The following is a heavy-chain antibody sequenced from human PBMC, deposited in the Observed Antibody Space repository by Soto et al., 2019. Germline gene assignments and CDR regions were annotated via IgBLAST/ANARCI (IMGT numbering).Heavy chain of an antibody. CDR3: ARYGPNWNYYYYYMDV. CDR2: INHSGST. CDR1: GGSYSGYY. J-gene: IGHJ6*03. D-gene: IGHD1-20*01. V-gene: IGHV4-34*01. Sequence: PSETLSLTCAVYGGSYSGYYRSWIRQPPGKGLEWIGEINHSGSTNYNPSLKSRVTISVDTSKNQFSLKLSSVTAADTAVYYCARYGPNWNYYYYYMDVWGKGTTVTVSS.